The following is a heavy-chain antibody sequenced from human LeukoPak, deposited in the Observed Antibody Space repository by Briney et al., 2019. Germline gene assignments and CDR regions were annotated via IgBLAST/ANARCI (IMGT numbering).Heavy chain of an antibody. J-gene: IGHJ4*02. CDR1: GYSFTSYW. CDR3: ARTVGYCSSSSCSEACDY. V-gene: IGHV5-10-1*01. Sequence: GVSLKISCKGSGYSFTSYWISWVRQMPGKGLEWMGRIDPSDSYTNYRPSFQGHVTISGDKSISTAYLQWNSLKASDTAMYYCARTVGYCSSSSCSEACDYWGQGTLVTVSS. D-gene: IGHD2-2*01. CDR2: IDPSDSYT.